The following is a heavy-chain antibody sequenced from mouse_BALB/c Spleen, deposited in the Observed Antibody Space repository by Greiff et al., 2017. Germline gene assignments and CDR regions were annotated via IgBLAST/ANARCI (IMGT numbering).Heavy chain of an antibody. CDR3: ARLGPYYSGSSPYWYFDV. CDR1: GFNIKDYY. V-gene: IGHV14-1*02. Sequence: VQLKESGAELVRPGALVKLSCKASGFNIKDYYMHWVKQRPEQGLEWIGWIDPENGNTIYDPKLRGMASITADTSSNTAYLQLSSLTSEDAAVYYCARLGPYYSGSSPYWYFDVWGAGTTVTVSS. J-gene: IGHJ1*01. CDR2: IDPENGNT. D-gene: IGHD1-1*01.